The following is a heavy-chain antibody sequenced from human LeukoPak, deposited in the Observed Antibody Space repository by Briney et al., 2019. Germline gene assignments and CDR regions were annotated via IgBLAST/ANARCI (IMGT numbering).Heavy chain of an antibody. J-gene: IGHJ4*02. CDR3: AKDVDTAMAQFDY. CDR1: GFTFSSYA. D-gene: IGHD5-18*01. CDR2: ISGSGGSS. V-gene: IGHV3-23*01. Sequence: GGSLRLSCAASGFTFSSYAMSWVRQAPGKGLEWVSAISGSGGSSYCADSVKGRFTISRDNSKNTLYLQMNSLRAEDTAVYYCAKDVDTAMAQFDYWGQGTLVTVSS.